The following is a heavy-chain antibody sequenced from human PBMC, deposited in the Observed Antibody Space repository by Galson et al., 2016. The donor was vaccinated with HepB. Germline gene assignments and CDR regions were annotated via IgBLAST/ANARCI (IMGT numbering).Heavy chain of an antibody. D-gene: IGHD1-26*01. V-gene: IGHV3-23*01. CDR3: AKAGGATRGSVAY. CDR1: GFTFSSYA. Sequence: SLRLSCAASGFTFSSYAMSWVRQAPGKGLECVSSISGSGGSTSYADSVKGRFTISRDNSKNTLYLQLSSLRAEDTAVYYCAKAGGATRGSVAYWGQGTLGTVSS. CDR2: ISGSGGST. J-gene: IGHJ4*02.